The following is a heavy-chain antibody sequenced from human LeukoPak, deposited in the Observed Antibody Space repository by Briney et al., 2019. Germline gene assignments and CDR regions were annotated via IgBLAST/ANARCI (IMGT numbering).Heavy chain of an antibody. V-gene: IGHV3-49*04. CDR3: TRPYYDSSGYLLDY. CDR1: GFTFGDYA. D-gene: IGHD3-22*01. Sequence: GGSLRLSCTASGFTFGDYAMSWVRQAPGKGLEWVGFIRSKAYGGTTEYAASVKGRFTISRDDSKSIAYLQMNSLKTEDTAVYYCTRPYYDSSGYLLDYWGQGTLVTVSS. CDR2: IRSKAYGGTT. J-gene: IGHJ4*02.